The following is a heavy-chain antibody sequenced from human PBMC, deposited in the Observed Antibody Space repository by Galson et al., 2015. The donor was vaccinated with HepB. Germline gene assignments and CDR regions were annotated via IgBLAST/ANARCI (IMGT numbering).Heavy chain of an antibody. V-gene: IGHV3-64D*06. J-gene: IGHJ4*02. CDR1: GFTFSSYA. D-gene: IGHD2-2*02. CDR2: ISSNGGST. Sequence: SLRLSCAASGFTFSSYAMHWVRQAPGKGLEYVSAISSNGGSTYSADSVKGRFTISRDNSKNTLYLQMSSLRAEDTAVYYCVKALPYHLLYDYWGQGTLVTVSS. CDR3: VKALPYHLLYDY.